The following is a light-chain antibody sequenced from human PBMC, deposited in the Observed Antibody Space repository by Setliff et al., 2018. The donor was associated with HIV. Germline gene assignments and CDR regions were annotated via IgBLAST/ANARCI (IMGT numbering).Light chain of an antibody. J-gene: IGLJ1*01. CDR3: CSYAGTTTFV. CDR2: EGT. CDR1: SSDVGSYNL. Sequence: QSVLTQPASVSGSPGQSITISCTGTSSDVGSYNLVSWYQQHPGNAPKLMIYEGTKRPSGVFNRISGSKSGNTASLTISGLQAADEADYYCCSYAGTTTFVFGTGTKVTVL. V-gene: IGLV2-23*01.